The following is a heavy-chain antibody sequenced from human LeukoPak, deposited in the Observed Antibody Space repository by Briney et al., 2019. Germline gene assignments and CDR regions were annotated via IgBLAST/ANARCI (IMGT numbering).Heavy chain of an antibody. CDR3: SRENGAFSPFGY. CDR2: ISLTGLT. V-gene: IGHV4-34*01. Sequence: PSETLSLTCAVYGGSFSGYFWNWIRQPPGQGLEWIGEISLTGLTHYNPSLESRVTVSLDKSKNQLSLNLTSVTAADTAVYYCSRENGAFSPFGYWGQGTLVTVLS. J-gene: IGHJ4*02. CDR1: GGSFSGYF. D-gene: IGHD2-8*01.